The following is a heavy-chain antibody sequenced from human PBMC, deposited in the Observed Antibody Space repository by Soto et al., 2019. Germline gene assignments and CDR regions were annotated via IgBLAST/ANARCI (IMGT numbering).Heavy chain of an antibody. Sequence: QLQLQESGSGLVKPSQTLSLTCAVSGGSISSGGYSWSWIRQPPGKGLEWIGYIYHSGSTYYNPSLKSRVTISVDRSKNQFSMKLSSVTAAYMAVYYSAAGGGLPRYYWGQGTLVTVSS. J-gene: IGHJ4*02. V-gene: IGHV4-30-2*02. D-gene: IGHD5-12*01. CDR1: GGSISSGGYS. CDR2: IYHSGST. CDR3: AAGGGLPRYY.